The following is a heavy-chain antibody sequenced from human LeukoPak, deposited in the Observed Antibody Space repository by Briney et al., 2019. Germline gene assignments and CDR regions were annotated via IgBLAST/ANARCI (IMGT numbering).Heavy chain of an antibody. CDR2: IYSGGST. CDR1: GFTVSSNY. V-gene: IGHV3-66*01. CDR3: ARYPGGSPARWFDP. Sequence: PWGSLRLSCAASGFTVSSNYMSWVRQAPGKGLEWVSIIYSGGSTYYADSVKGRFTISRDNSKNPLYLQMNSLRAEDTAVYYCARYPGGSPARWFDPWGQGT. J-gene: IGHJ5*02.